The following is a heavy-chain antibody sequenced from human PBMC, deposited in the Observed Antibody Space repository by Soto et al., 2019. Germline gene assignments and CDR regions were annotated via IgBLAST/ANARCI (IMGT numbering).Heavy chain of an antibody. CDR2: INAGNGNT. CDR1: GYTFTSYA. Sequence: GASVKVSCKASGYTFTSYAMHWVRQAPGQRLEWMGWINAGNGNTKYSQKFQGRVTITRDTSASTAYMEPSSLRSEDTAVYYCARATLYYDILTGLYAFDIWGQGTMVTVSS. D-gene: IGHD3-9*01. J-gene: IGHJ3*02. CDR3: ARATLYYDILTGLYAFDI. V-gene: IGHV1-3*01.